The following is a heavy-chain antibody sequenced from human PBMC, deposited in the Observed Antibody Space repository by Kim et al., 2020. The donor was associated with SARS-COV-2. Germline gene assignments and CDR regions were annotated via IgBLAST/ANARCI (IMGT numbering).Heavy chain of an antibody. Sequence: GGSLRLSCAASGFTFSSYAMHWVRQAPGKGLEWVAVISYDGSNKYYADSVKGRFTISRDNSKNTLYLQMNSLRAEDTAVYYCAREGQWLYYYYGMDVWGQGTTVTVSS. D-gene: IGHD6-19*01. V-gene: IGHV3-30*04. J-gene: IGHJ6*02. CDR1: GFTFSSYA. CDR3: AREGQWLYYYYGMDV. CDR2: ISYDGSNK.